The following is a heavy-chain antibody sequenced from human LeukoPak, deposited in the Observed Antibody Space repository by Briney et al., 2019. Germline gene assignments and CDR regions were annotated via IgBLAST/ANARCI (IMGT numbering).Heavy chain of an antibody. V-gene: IGHV4-34*01. J-gene: IGHJ6*03. CDR1: GGSFSGYY. CDR3: ARDSSWTDYYMDV. Sequence: SETLSLTCAVYGGSFSGYYWSWIRQPPGKGLEWIGEINHSGSTNYNPSPKSRVTISVDTSKNQFSLKLSSVTAADTAVYYCARDSSWTDYYMDVWGKGTTVTVSS. CDR2: INHSGST. D-gene: IGHD6-13*01.